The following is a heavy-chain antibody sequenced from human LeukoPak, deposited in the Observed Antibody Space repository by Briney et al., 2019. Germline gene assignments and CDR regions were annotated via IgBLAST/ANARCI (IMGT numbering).Heavy chain of an antibody. J-gene: IGHJ6*03. D-gene: IGHD6-19*01. CDR2: IYHSGKT. CDR1: DYSISDGYY. CDR3: ARDLSYSSLMDV. Sequence: PSETLSLTCTVSDYSISDGYYWVWIRQPPGKGLEWIGSIYHSGKTYYNPSLTLKSRVTMSADTSKNQFSLRLSSVTAADTAVYFCARDLSYSSLMDVWGKGTTVTVSS. V-gene: IGHV4-38-2*02.